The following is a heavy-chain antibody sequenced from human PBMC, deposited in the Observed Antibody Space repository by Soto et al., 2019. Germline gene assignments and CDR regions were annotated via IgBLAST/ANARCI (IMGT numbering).Heavy chain of an antibody. CDR1: GYTFTGYH. CDR3: ARVGYYYDSSGYYFAY. Sequence: GASVKGSCKASGYTFTGYHMHWVRQAPGQGLEWMGWINTNSGGTNYAQKFQGRVTMTRDTSISTAYMEMSRLRSDDTAVYYCARVGYYYDSSGYYFAYWGQGTLVTVSS. J-gene: IGHJ4*02. D-gene: IGHD3-22*01. V-gene: IGHV1-2*02. CDR2: INTNSGGT.